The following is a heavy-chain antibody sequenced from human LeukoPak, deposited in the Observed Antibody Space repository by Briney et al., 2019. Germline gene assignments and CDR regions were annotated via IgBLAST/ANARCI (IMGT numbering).Heavy chain of an antibody. D-gene: IGHD2-21*02. CDR1: GYTFTSYA. J-gene: IGHJ4*02. CDR3: ARELYCGGDCYPNYFDY. CDR2: INTNTGNP. V-gene: IGHV7-4-1*02. Sequence: ASLTVSCKASGYTFTSYAMNWVRQAPGQGLEWMGRINTNTGNPTYAQGFTGRFVFSLDTSVSTAYLQISSLKAEDTAVYYCARELYCGGDCYPNYFDYWGQGTLVTVSS.